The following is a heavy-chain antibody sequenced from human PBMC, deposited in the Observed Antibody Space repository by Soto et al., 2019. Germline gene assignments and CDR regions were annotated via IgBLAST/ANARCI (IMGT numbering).Heavy chain of an antibody. J-gene: IGHJ4*02. D-gene: IGHD3-22*01. CDR2: ISAYNGNT. Sequence: ASVKVSCKASGYTFTSYGISWVRQAPGQGLEWMGWISAYNGNTNYAQKLQGRVTMTTDTSTSTAYMELRSLRSDDTAVYYCARDSQWDSSGYFGYFDYWGQGTLVTVSS. CDR3: ARDSQWDSSGYFGYFDY. CDR1: GYTFTSYG. V-gene: IGHV1-18*04.